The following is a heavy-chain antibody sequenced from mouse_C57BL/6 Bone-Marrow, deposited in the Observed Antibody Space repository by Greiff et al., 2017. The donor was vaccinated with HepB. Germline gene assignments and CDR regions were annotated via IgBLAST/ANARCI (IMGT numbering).Heavy chain of an antibody. CDR2: IRLKSDNYAT. V-gene: IGHV6-3*01. CDR3: TEGSNYYGGFAY. J-gene: IGHJ3*01. CDR1: GFTFSNYW. D-gene: IGHD2-5*01. Sequence: EVQRVESGGGLVQPGGSMKLSCVASGFTFSNYWMNWVRQSPEKGLEWVAQIRLKSDNYATNYAESVKGRFTISRDDSKSSVYLQMNNLRAEDTGIYYCTEGSNYYGGFAYWGQGTLVTVSA.